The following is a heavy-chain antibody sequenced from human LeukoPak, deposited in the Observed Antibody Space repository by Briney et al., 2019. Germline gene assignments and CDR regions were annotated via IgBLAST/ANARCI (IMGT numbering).Heavy chain of an antibody. J-gene: IGHJ5*02. D-gene: IGHD3-16*01. CDR2: FDPEDGET. V-gene: IGHV1-24*01. Sequence: ASVKVSCKVSGYTLTELSMHWVRQAPGKGLEWMGGFDPEDGETIYVQKFQGRVTMTEDTSTDTAYMELSSLRSEDTAVYYCAISRWGIPGYWFDPWGQGTLVTVSS. CDR1: GYTLTELS. CDR3: AISRWGIPGYWFDP.